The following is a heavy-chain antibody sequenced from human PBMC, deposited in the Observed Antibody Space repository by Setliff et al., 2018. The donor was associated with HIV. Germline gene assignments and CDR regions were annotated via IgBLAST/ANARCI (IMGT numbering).Heavy chain of an antibody. Sequence: SETLSLTCTVSGGSISSGSYYWGWIRQPPGKGLEWIGSIYYSGSTYYNPSLQSRVTISVDTSKNLFSLRLSSVTASDTAVYYCARIFGDQGYYYGMDVWGQGTTVTVSS. D-gene: IGHD3-3*01. CDR2: IYYSGST. CDR3: ARIFGDQGYYYGMDV. V-gene: IGHV4-39*01. CDR1: GGSISSGSYY. J-gene: IGHJ6*02.